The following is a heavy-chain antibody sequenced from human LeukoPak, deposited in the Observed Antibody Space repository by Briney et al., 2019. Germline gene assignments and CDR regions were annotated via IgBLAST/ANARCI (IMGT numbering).Heavy chain of an antibody. CDR3: ARASPTGDGVVIPADY. CDR1: GYTFTGYY. Sequence: ASMKVSCKASGYTFTGYYMHWVRQAPGQGLEWMGWINPNSGDTHYAQKFQGRVTMTRDTSISTAYMELSRLRSDDMAVYYCARASPTGDGVVIPADYWGQGTLVTVSS. V-gene: IGHV1-2*02. J-gene: IGHJ4*02. CDR2: INPNSGDT. D-gene: IGHD3-3*01.